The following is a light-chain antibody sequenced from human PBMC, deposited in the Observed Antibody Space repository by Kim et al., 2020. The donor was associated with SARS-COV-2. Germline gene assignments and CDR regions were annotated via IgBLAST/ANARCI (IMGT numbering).Light chain of an antibody. CDR2: GAS. CDR3: QQYGSSPHSYT. CDR1: QSVSSSY. Sequence: EIVLTQSPGTLSLSPGKRATLACRASQSVSSSYLAWYQQKPGQAPRLLIYGASSRATGIPDRFSGSGSGTDFTLTISRLEPEDFAVYYCQQYGSSPHSYTFGQGTKLEI. V-gene: IGKV3-20*01. J-gene: IGKJ2*01.